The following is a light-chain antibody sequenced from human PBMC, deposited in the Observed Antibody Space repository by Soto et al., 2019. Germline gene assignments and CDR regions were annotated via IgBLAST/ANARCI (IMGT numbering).Light chain of an antibody. J-gene: IGKJ3*01. CDR3: MQAVYWPFT. V-gene: IGKV2-30*01. CDR2: RVS. Sequence: DIVLTQSPLLLPVTLGQPASISCTSSQSLVYSDGQTYLSWFQQRPGQSPRSLIYRVSNRDTGVPVRFSASGSGTDFTLKISRVEAEDVAVYFCMQAVYWPFTFGPGTKVDIK. CDR1: QSLVYSDGQTY.